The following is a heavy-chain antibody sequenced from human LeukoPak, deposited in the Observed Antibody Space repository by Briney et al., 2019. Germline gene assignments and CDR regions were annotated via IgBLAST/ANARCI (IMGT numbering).Heavy chain of an antibody. J-gene: IGHJ4*01. D-gene: IGHD3-10*01. CDR3: ARDLGGRTVRGVDSGFDY. V-gene: IGHV3-30*04. Sequence: GGSLRLSCAASGFTFSSYAMHWVRQAPGKGPEWVAVISYDGSNKFYADSVKGRFTISRDNSKNTLSLQMNSLRVEDTAVYYCARDLGGRTVRGVDSGFDYWGHGTLVTVSS. CDR1: GFTFSSYA. CDR2: ISYDGSNK.